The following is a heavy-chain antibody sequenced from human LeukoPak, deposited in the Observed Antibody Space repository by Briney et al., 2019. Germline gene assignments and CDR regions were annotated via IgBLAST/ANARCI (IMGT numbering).Heavy chain of an antibody. CDR3: AKSGTYSSSSGYIDS. V-gene: IGHV3-9*01. D-gene: IGHD6-6*01. J-gene: IGHJ4*02. CDR1: GFTFKNYA. Sequence: GGALRLSCAAPGFTFKNYAMHWGRQAPGKGLGWVSRISWNSDNVDYADSVKGRFTLSRDNAKNSLFLQMNSLRPEDTALYYCAKSGTYSSSSGYIDSWGQGTLVTVSS. CDR2: ISWNSDNV.